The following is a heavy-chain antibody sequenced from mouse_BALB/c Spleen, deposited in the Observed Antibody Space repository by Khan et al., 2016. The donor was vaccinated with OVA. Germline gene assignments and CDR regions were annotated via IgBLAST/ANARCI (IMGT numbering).Heavy chain of an antibody. V-gene: IGHV1-20*02. CDR3: TRIYRGGFDY. D-gene: IGHD2-13*01. CDR2: INPHIGET. J-gene: IGHJ2*01. CDR1: GFSFTGYC. Sequence: VQLQQSGPDLVRPAASLKISCTASGFSFTGYCMNWVLQSHGKSLEWIGRINPHIGETFYNQRFTDKTTLTVDESSSTAHMELRSLASEDSAVYYCTRIYRGGFDYWGQGTVVTVSA.